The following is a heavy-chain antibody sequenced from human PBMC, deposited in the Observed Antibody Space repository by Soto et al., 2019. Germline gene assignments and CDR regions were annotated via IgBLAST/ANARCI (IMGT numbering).Heavy chain of an antibody. CDR2: ISSSSTTI. Sequence: EVQLVESGGGLVQPGGSLRLSCAASGFTFSSYGMNWVRQAPGKGLEWVSYISSSSTTIYYADSVKGRFTIFRDNAKNSQYLQLNSLRDEDTAVYYCARSPYYYDSSKYYGYWGQGTLVTVSS. J-gene: IGHJ4*02. V-gene: IGHV3-48*02. CDR3: ARSPYYYDSSKYYGY. CDR1: GFTFSSYG. D-gene: IGHD3-22*01.